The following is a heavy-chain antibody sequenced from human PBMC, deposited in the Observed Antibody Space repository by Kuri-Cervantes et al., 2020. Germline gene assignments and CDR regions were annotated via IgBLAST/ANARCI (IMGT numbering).Heavy chain of an antibody. J-gene: IGHJ1*01. D-gene: IGHD6-19*01. CDR1: GFTLNTYT. Sequence: GGSLRLSCAASGFTLNTYTMHWVRQAPGKGLEWVSSISSSATYIYYADSVKGRFTISRDNAKNSLYLQMNSLRAEDTAVYYCARDLAVAGVFQHWGQGTLVTVSS. CDR2: ISSSATYI. V-gene: IGHV3-21*01. CDR3: ARDLAVAGVFQH.